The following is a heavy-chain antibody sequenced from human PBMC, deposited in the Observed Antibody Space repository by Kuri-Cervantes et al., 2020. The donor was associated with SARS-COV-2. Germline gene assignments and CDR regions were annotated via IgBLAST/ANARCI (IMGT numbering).Heavy chain of an antibody. Sequence: GGFLRLSCAVSGFTVSRNYMSWVRQAPGKGLEWVSAISGSGGSTYYADSVKGRFTIPRDNSKNTLYLQMNSLRAKDTAVYYCAKTTMVQGVIISGWIDYWGQGTLVTVSS. D-gene: IGHD3-10*01. CDR1: GFTVSRNY. V-gene: IGHV3-23*01. CDR2: ISGSGGST. CDR3: AKTTMVQGVIISGWIDY. J-gene: IGHJ4*02.